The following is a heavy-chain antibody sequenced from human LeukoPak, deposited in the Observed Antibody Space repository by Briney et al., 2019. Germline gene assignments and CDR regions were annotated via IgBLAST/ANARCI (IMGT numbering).Heavy chain of an antibody. D-gene: IGHD3-22*01. CDR3: AKARSSGYHD. J-gene: IGHJ4*02. Sequence: GGSLRLSCAASGFSFSSYGMNWVRQAPGKGLEWVSSISTSGTYIYYADSVKGRFTISRDNSKNTLYLQMNSLRAEDTAVYYCAKARSSGYHDWGQGTLVTVSS. CDR1: GFSFSSYG. CDR2: ISTSGTYI. V-gene: IGHV3-21*04.